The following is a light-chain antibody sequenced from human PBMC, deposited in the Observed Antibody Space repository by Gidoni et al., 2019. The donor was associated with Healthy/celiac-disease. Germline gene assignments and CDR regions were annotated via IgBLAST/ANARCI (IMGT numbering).Light chain of an antibody. CDR2: EVS. CDR3: SSYTSSSTLYV. Sequence: QSALTQPASVSGSPGQSITISCTGTSSYVGGYNYVSWYQQHPGKAPKLMIYEVSHRPSGVSNRFSGSKSGNTASLTISGLQAEDEADYYCSSYTSSSTLYVFGTGTKVTVL. V-gene: IGLV2-14*01. J-gene: IGLJ1*01. CDR1: SSYVGGYNY.